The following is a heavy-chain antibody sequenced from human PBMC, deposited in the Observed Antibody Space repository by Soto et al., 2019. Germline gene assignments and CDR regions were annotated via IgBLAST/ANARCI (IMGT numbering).Heavy chain of an antibody. V-gene: IGHV4-39*01. CDR3: ARLRSSYAGSYYGGGFFDH. D-gene: IGHD4-4*01. CDR2: MFFTGST. CDR1: AAAFTNTSYY. J-gene: IGHJ4*02. Sequence: PSETLSLTCSVSAAAFTNTSYYWGWIRQPPGKGPEWIGSMFFTGSTYYNPSLKSRVTMSADTSKSQFSLKLTSVTAADTGVYFCARLRSSYAGSYYGGGFFDHWGRGAPVTVS.